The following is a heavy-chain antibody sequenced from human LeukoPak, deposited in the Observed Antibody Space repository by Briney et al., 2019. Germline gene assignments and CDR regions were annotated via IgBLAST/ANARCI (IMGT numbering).Heavy chain of an antibody. D-gene: IGHD2-2*02. J-gene: IGHJ4*02. V-gene: IGHV3-7*01. CDR3: ARDRYCSSTRCHTREGDYFDY. CDR2: IKQDGSEK. Sequence: GGSLRLSCAASGFTFSSFWMSWVRQAPGKGLEWVAHIKQDGSEKYYVDSVKGRFTISRDNAKSSLYLQMNSLRAEDTALYYCARDRYCSSTRCHTREGDYFDYWGQGTMVTVSS. CDR1: GFTFSSFW.